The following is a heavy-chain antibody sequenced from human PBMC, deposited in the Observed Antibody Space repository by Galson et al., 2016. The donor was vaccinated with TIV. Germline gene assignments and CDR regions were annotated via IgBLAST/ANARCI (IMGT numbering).Heavy chain of an antibody. CDR1: KYTFTGNY. J-gene: IGHJ6*02. CDR2: INPSGGST. CDR3: ATDQIAVAFSDYYFYPMDV. Sequence: SVKVSCKASKYTFTGNYMHWVRQVHGQGLEWMGRINPSGGSTTYAQKFQGRVTVTKDTSTNTVYMELSSLRSEDTAVYFCATDQIAVAFSDYYFYPMDVWGQGTTVTVSS. D-gene: IGHD6-19*01. V-gene: IGHV1-46*01.